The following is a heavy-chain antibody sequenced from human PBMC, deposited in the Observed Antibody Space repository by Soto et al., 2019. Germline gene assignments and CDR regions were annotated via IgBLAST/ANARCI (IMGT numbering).Heavy chain of an antibody. D-gene: IGHD2-15*01. CDR2: IYTSGST. CDR3: ARDRAGEVVAATGWFDP. V-gene: IGHV4-4*07. J-gene: IGHJ5*02. CDR1: GGSISSYY. Sequence: ASETLSLTCTVSGGSISSYYWSWIRQPAGKGLEWIGRIYTSGSTNYNPSLKSRVTMSVDTSKDQFSLKLSSVTAADTAVYYCARDRAGEVVAATGWFDPWGQGTLVTVSS.